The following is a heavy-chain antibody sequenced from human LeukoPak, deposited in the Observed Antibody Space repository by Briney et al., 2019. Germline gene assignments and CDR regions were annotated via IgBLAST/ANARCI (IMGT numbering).Heavy chain of an antibody. Sequence: SETLSLTCTVSGGSISSYYWGWIRQPPGKGLEWIGYIYYSGSTNYNPSLRSRVTISVDTSKNQFSLKLTSVTAADTAVYYCARANYYGSGHFDYWGQGTLVTVSS. CDR3: ARANYYGSGHFDY. CDR1: GGSISSYY. CDR2: IYYSGST. J-gene: IGHJ4*02. D-gene: IGHD3-10*01. V-gene: IGHV4-59*01.